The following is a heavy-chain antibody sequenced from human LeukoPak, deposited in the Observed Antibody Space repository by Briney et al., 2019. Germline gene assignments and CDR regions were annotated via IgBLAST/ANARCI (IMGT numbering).Heavy chain of an antibody. CDR3: ARVEWFGELLSGPYFDY. CDR1: GGSISSYY. D-gene: IGHD3-10*01. Sequence: SETLSLTRTVSGGSISSYYWSWIRQPPGNRLEWFGYIYYTGSTNYNPSYKSRVTISVDTSNNPFSLNLSSVTAADTALYYCARVEWFGELLSGPYFDYWGQGTLVTVSS. J-gene: IGHJ4*02. V-gene: IGHV4-59*01. CDR2: IYYTGST.